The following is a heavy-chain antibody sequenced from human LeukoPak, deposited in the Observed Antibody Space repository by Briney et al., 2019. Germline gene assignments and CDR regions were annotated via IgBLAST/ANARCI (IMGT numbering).Heavy chain of an antibody. CDR1: GGSISSYY. CDR2: IYTSGST. Sequence: PSETLSLTCTVSGGSISSYYWSWIRQPAGKGLEWIGRIYTSGSTNYNPSLKSRVTISVDTSKSQFSLKLSSVTAADTAVYYCARVHINRNYFDYWGQGTLVTVSS. J-gene: IGHJ4*02. V-gene: IGHV4-4*07. D-gene: IGHD1-14*01. CDR3: ARVHINRNYFDY.